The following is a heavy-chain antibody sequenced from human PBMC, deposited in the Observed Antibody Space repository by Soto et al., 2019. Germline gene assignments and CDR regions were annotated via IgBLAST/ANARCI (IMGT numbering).Heavy chain of an antibody. CDR2: FDPEDGET. CDR3: ATAVAVAGAHDAFDI. D-gene: IGHD6-19*01. J-gene: IGHJ3*02. V-gene: IGHV1-24*01. CDR1: GDTLTELS. Sequence: ASVKVSCKVSGDTLTELSMHWVRQAPGKGLEWMGGFDPEDGETIYAQKFQGRVTMTEDTSTDTAYMELSSLRSEDTAVYYCATAVAVAGAHDAFDIWGQGTTVTVSS.